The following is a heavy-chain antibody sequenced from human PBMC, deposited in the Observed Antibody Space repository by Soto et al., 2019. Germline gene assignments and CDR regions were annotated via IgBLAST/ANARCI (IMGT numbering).Heavy chain of an antibody. D-gene: IGHD6-6*01. J-gene: IGHJ5*02. CDR3: ARKGPRAARPNH. Sequence: QVQLVESGGGLVRPGGSLRLSCAASGFTFRDHDMSWIRQAPGKGLEWDSCISSSGTATYYAEPVKGRFPISRDNAKNSLYGEMNSLRVEDTAVYYCARKGPRAARPNHWGQGTLVTVSS. V-gene: IGHV3-11*01. CDR2: ISSSGTAT. CDR1: GFTFRDHD.